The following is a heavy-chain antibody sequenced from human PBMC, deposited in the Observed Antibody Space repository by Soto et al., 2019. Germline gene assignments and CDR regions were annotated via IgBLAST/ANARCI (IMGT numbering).Heavy chain of an antibody. CDR3: ARTRQPLLTINYFDY. V-gene: IGHV3-30-3*01. CDR1: GFTFSSYA. CDR2: ISYDGSNK. Sequence: PGGSLRLSCAASGFTFSSYAMHWVRQAPGKGLEWVAVISYDGSNKYYADSVKGRFTISRDNSKNTLYLQMNSLRAEDTAVYYCARTRQPLLTINYFDYWGQGTLVTVSS. J-gene: IGHJ4*02. D-gene: IGHD5-18*01.